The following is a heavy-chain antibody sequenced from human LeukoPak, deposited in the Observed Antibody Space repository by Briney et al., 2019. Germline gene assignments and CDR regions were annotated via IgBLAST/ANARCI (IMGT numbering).Heavy chain of an antibody. D-gene: IGHD2-2*01. Sequence: ASVKVSCKASGYTFTSYYMHWVRQAPGQGLEWMGIINPSGGSTSYAQKFQGRVTMTRDTSTSTVYMELSSLRSEDTAVYYCARQDCSSTSCYDYYYYGMDVWGQGTTVTVSS. CDR3: ARQDCSSTSCYDYYYYGMDV. J-gene: IGHJ6*02. CDR2: INPSGGST. V-gene: IGHV1-46*01. CDR1: GYTFTSYY.